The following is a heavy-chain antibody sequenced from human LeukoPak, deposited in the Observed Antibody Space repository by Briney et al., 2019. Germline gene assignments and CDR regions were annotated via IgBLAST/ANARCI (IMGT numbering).Heavy chain of an antibody. J-gene: IGHJ4*02. V-gene: IGHV3-21*01. CDR3: ARGRGFTMVRGVNLDY. CDR2: ISSSSSYK. CDR1: GFTFSSYS. D-gene: IGHD3-10*01. Sequence: PGGSLRLSCAASGFTFSSYSMNWVRQAPGKGLEWVSSISSSSSYKYYADSVKGRFTISRDNANNSLYLQMNSLRAEDTAVYYCARGRGFTMVRGVNLDYWGQGTLVTVSS.